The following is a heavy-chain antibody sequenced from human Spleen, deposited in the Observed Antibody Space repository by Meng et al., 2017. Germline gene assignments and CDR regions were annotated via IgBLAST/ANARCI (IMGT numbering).Heavy chain of an antibody. CDR3: ARVTVYYDFWSGRHDAFDI. J-gene: IGHJ3*02. CDR1: GGSISSSSYY. D-gene: IGHD3-3*01. Sequence: SETLSLTCTVSGGSISSSSYYWSWIRQPPGKGLEWIGEINHSGSTNYNPSLKSRVTISVDTSKNQFSLKLSSVTAADTAVYYCARVTVYYDFWSGRHDAFDIWGQGTMVTVSS. CDR2: INHSGST. V-gene: IGHV4-39*07.